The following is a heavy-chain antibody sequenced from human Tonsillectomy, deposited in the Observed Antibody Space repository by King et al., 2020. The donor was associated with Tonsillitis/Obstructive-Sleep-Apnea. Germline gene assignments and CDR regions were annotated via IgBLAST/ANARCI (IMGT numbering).Heavy chain of an antibody. J-gene: IGHJ6*03. CDR3: ARELMVYAYTYYYYYMDV. CDR2: IDPSDSYT. CDR1: GYSFTSYW. Sequence: QLVQSGAEVKKPGESLRISCKGSGYSFTSYWISWVRQMPGKGLEWMGRIDPSDSYTNYSPSFQGHVTISADKSISTAYLQWSSLKASDTAMYYCARELMVYAYTYYYYYMDVWGKGTTVTVSS. V-gene: IGHV5-10-1*01. D-gene: IGHD2-8*01.